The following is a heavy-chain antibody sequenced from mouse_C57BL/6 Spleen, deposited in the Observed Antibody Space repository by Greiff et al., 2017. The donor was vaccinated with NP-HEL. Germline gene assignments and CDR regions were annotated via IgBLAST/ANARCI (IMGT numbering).Heavy chain of an antibody. CDR1: GFTFSDYG. D-gene: IGHD3-3*01. CDR3: ARGDLAWFAY. Sequence: EVKLMESGGGLVKPGGSLKLSCAASGFTFSDYGMHWVRQAPEKGLEWVAYISSGSSTIYYADTVKGRFTITRDNAKNTLFLQMTSLRSDDTAMYYCARGDLAWFAYWGQGTLVTVSA. CDR2: ISSGSSTI. J-gene: IGHJ3*01. V-gene: IGHV5-17*01.